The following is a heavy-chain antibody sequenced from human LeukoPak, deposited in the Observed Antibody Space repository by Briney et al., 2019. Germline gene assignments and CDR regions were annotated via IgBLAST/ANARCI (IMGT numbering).Heavy chain of an antibody. CDR1: GFTFDDYG. V-gene: IGHV3-20*04. D-gene: IGHD3-16*01. CDR3: AKGRMGAFYYFDY. Sequence: GGSLRLSCAASGFTFDDYGMSWVRQAPGKGLEWVSGINWNGGSTGYADSVKGRFTISRDNSKNTLYLQMNSLRAEDTAVYYCAKGRMGAFYYFDYWGQGTLVTVSS. J-gene: IGHJ4*02. CDR2: INWNGGST.